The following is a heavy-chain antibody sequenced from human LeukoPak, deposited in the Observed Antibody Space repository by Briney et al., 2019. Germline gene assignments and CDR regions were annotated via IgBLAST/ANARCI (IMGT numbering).Heavy chain of an antibody. V-gene: IGHV3-7*01. CDR3: AELGITMIGGV. CDR1: GFTFNSYW. Sequence: GGSLRLSCAASGFTFNSYWMSWVRQAPGKGLEWVAYIKEDGSQKYYVDSVKGRFTISRDNAKNSLYLQMNSLRAEDTAVYYCAELGITMIGGVWGKGTTVTISS. D-gene: IGHD3-10*02. J-gene: IGHJ6*04. CDR2: IKEDGSQK.